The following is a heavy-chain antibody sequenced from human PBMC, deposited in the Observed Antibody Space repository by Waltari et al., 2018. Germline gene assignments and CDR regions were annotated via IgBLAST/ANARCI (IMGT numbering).Heavy chain of an antibody. CDR3: AKDQGDYGGNPGAFDI. J-gene: IGHJ3*02. CDR1: GFTFSSYG. V-gene: IGHV3-30*18. CDR2: ISYDGSNK. Sequence: QVQLVESGGGVVQPGRSLRLSCAASGFTFSSYGMPWVRQAPGKGLEWVAGISYDGSNKYYADSVKGRFTISRDNSKNTRYLQMNSRRAEDTAVYYCAKDQGDYGGNPGAFDIWGQGTMVTVSS. D-gene: IGHD4-17*01.